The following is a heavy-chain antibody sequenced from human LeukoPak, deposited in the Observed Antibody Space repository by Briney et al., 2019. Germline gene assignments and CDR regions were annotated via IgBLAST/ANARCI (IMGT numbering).Heavy chain of an antibody. Sequence: GVSLSLSREASGFTFSRYSMRWVRQAPARGLEGVSAISGNGGSTYYADSVKGRFTISRDNSKNTLYLQMNSLRAEDTDVYYCAKGFGITMVRGVIAAFDIWGQGTMVTVSS. CDR2: ISGNGGST. CDR1: GFTFSRYS. CDR3: AKGFGITMVRGVIAAFDI. V-gene: IGHV3-23*01. D-gene: IGHD3-10*01. J-gene: IGHJ3*02.